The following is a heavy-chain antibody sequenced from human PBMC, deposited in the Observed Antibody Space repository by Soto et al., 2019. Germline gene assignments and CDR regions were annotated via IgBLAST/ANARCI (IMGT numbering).Heavy chain of an antibody. CDR3: ARDTFRSYSGRYYYYGMDV. D-gene: IGHD1-26*01. CDR1: GDSVSSSSAA. J-gene: IGHJ6*02. CDR2: TYYRSKWYN. Sequence: SQTLSLTCAISGDSVSSSSAAWNWIRQSPSRGLEWLGRTYYRSKWYNDYAVSVKSRITINPDTSKNQFSLQLNSVTPEDTAVYYCARDTFRSYSGRYYYYGMDVWGQGTTVTVSS. V-gene: IGHV6-1*01.